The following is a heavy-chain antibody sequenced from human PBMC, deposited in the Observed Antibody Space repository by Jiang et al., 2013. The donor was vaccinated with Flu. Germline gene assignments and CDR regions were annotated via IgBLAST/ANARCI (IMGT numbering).Heavy chain of an antibody. V-gene: IGHV3-74*01. D-gene: IGHD2-2*01. Sequence: VQLVESGGGLVQPGRSLRLSCAASGFNFDDYGMHWVRQAPGKGLVWVSRINSDGGTTSYADSVKGRFTISRDNAKNTLYLQMNSLRAEDTAVYYCAREVEDIVVAAARTPYYYYYMDVWGKGTTATVSS. CDR2: INSDGGTT. J-gene: IGHJ6*03. CDR1: GFNFDDYG. CDR3: AREVEDIVVAAARTPYYYYYMDV.